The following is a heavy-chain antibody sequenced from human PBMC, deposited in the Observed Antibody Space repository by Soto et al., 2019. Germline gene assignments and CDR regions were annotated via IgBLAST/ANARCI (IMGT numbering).Heavy chain of an antibody. Sequence: QVQLVQSGAEVKKPGSSVKVSCKASGGTFSSYAISWVRQAPGQGLEWMGGIIPIFGTANYAQKFQGRVTITAEESTSTASMELSSLRSEDTAVYYFAWVDGDYGTYYYYYGMAVWGQGTTVTVSS. J-gene: IGHJ6*02. CDR1: GGTFSSYA. CDR3: AWVDGDYGTYYYYYGMAV. CDR2: IIPIFGTA. D-gene: IGHD4-17*01. V-gene: IGHV1-69*01.